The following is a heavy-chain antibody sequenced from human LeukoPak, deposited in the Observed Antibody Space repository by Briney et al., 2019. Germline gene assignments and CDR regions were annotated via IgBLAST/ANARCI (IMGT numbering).Heavy chain of an antibody. CDR1: GFTVSSNY. CDR2: IYSGGST. Sequence: GGSLRLSCAASGFTVSSNYMSWVRKAPGKGLEWVSVIYSGGSTYYADSVKGRFTISRDNSKNTLYLQMNSLRAEDTAVYYCARDGYSSSWFDYWGQGTLVTVSS. D-gene: IGHD6-13*01. CDR3: ARDGYSSSWFDY. V-gene: IGHV3-66*01. J-gene: IGHJ4*02.